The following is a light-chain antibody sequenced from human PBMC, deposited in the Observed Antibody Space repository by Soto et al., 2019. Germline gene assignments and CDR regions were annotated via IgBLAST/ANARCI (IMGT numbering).Light chain of an antibody. V-gene: IGKV3-11*01. CDR3: QQRRDWPRT. J-gene: IGKJ2*01. CDR2: DAS. CDR1: QSISSY. Sequence: EIVLTQSPATLSLSPGERDTLSCRASQSISSYLAWYQQKPCQAPRRLFYDASIRDAGIPARFSGSGSGTDFTLTISSLEHEDLAVYYCQQRRDWPRTFGRGTKLEIK.